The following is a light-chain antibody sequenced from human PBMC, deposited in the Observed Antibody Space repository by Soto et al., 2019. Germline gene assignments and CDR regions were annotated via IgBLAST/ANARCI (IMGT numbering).Light chain of an antibody. V-gene: IGKV3-15*01. CDR1: QSVSSK. Sequence: EIVMTHSPATLSVYPGERATLSCRASQSVSSKLAWYQQKPGQAPRLVIYDTSTRATGIPARFSGSGSGTEFTLTISSLQSEDFAVYYCQQYNNWPPITFGQGRRLEIK. J-gene: IGKJ5*01. CDR2: DTS. CDR3: QQYNNWPPIT.